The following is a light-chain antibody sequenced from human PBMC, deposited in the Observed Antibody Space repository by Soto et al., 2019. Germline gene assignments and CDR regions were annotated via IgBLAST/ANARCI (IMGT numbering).Light chain of an antibody. CDR1: QSLLYNNTYNY. Sequence: EIVMTHARVTLPVTPGDPSSISCSSSQSLLYNNTYNYLDWYVQKPGQSPQLLIYSAYNRAPGVHDKFSGSGSGTDFTLKINRVEAEEVGTYYCMQALQSLTFGQGTRLAIK. CDR3: MQALQSLT. J-gene: IGKJ5*01. V-gene: IGKV2-28*01. CDR2: SAY.